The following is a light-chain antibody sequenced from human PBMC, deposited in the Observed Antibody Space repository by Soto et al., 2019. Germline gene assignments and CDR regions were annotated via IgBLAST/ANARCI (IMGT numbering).Light chain of an antibody. V-gene: IGKV1-39*01. CDR3: QQTFSTPFA. CDR1: QSISSS. J-gene: IGKJ2*01. CDR2: AAS. Sequence: DIQMTQSPSSLSASVRDSVTITCRASQSISSSLNWYQQKPGKAPRLLIYAASTLQSGVPSGFSGSGSGTDFALTISSLQPENFATYYCQQTFSTPFAFGQGTKVDIK.